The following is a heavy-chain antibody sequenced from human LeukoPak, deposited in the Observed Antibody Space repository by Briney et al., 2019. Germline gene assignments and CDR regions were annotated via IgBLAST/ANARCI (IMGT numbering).Heavy chain of an antibody. CDR3: ATGPDYGDYVFDY. Sequence: WASVKVSCKVSGYTLTELSMHWVRQAPGKGLEWMGGFDPEDGETIYAQKFQGRVTMTEDTSTDTAYMELSSLRSEDTAVYYCATGPDYGDYVFDYWGQGTLLTVSS. V-gene: IGHV1-24*01. D-gene: IGHD4-17*01. CDR1: GYTLTELS. J-gene: IGHJ4*02. CDR2: FDPEDGET.